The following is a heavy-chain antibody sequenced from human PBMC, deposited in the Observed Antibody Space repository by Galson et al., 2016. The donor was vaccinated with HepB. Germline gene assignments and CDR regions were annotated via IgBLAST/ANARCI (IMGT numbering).Heavy chain of an antibody. Sequence: SLRLSCADSGITFRNHWMNWVRQAPGKALEWAASTWPDGGESYYVDSVRGRFTISRDNDKNSVYLQMDSLRAEDTAVYYCASRQILVVAGARQDFFDFWGQGTVVTVSS. CDR2: TWPDGGES. V-gene: IGHV3-7*01. D-gene: IGHD2-15*01. CDR3: ASRQILVVAGARQDFFDF. CDR1: GITFRNHW. J-gene: IGHJ3*01.